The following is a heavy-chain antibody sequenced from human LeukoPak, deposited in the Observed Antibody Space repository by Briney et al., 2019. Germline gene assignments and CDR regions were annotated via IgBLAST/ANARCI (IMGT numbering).Heavy chain of an antibody. J-gene: IGHJ3*02. CDR1: GFTFSSYA. CDR2: ISGSGGST. CDR3: ATAPVRYYYDSSGYPLGNI. D-gene: IGHD3-22*01. V-gene: IGHV3-23*01. Sequence: GGSLRLSCAAFGFTFSSYAMSWVRQAPGKGLEWVSAISGSGGSTYYADSVKGRFTISRDNSKNTLYLQMNSLRAEDTAVYYCATAPVRYYYDSSGYPLGNIWGQGTMVTVSS.